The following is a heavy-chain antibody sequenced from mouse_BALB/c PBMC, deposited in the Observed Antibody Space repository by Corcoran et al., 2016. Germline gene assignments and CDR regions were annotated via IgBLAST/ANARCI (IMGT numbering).Heavy chain of an antibody. Sequence: QIQLVQSAPELKKPGETVKISCKASGYTFPNYGMNWVKQAPGKGLKWMGWINTYTGEPTYADDFKGRFAFSLETSASTASLQINNLKNEDTATYFCASYYRYAMDYWGQGTSVTVSS. CDR1: GYTFPNYG. D-gene: IGHD2-14*01. CDR2: INTYTGEP. J-gene: IGHJ4*01. CDR3: ASYYRYAMDY. V-gene: IGHV9-3-1*01.